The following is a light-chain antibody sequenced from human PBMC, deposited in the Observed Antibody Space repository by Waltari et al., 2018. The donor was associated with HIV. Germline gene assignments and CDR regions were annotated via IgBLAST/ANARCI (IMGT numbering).Light chain of an antibody. CDR1: SSNIGAGYD. J-gene: IGLJ2*01. V-gene: IGLV1-40*01. CDR2: GNS. Sequence: QSVLTQPPSVSGAPGQRVTISCTGSSSNIGAGYDVHWYQQLPGPAPKLLLYGNSNRPSGVPALFSGAKSDTSASLAITGLQAEDEADYYCQSFDRSLSAWVFGGGTKLTVL. CDR3: QSFDRSLSAWV.